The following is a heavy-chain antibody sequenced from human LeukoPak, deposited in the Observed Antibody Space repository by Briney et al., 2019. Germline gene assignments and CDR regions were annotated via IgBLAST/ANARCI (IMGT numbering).Heavy chain of an antibody. CDR1: GFTFSSYA. Sequence: GGSLRLSCAASGFTFSSYAMHWVRQAPGKGLEWVAVISYDGSNKYYADSVKGRFTISRDNSKNTLYLQMNSLRAEDTAVYYCARDFRHDYGDYVIPYGMDVWGQGTTVTVSS. J-gene: IGHJ6*02. D-gene: IGHD4-17*01. CDR3: ARDFRHDYGDYVIPYGMDV. CDR2: ISYDGSNK. V-gene: IGHV3-30-3*01.